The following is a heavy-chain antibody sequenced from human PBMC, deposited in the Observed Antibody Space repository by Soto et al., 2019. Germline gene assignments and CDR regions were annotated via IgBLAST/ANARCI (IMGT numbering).Heavy chain of an antibody. J-gene: IGHJ4*02. CDR3: ARDRGNYYGSGSYSFDY. V-gene: IGHV1-46*01. D-gene: IGHD3-10*01. Sequence: ASVKVSCKASGYTFTSYYMHWVRQAPGQGLEWMGIINPSGGSTSYAQKFQGRVTMTRDTSTSTVYMELSSLRSEDTAVYYCARDRGNYYGSGSYSFDYWGQGTLVTGLL. CDR1: GYTFTSYY. CDR2: INPSGGST.